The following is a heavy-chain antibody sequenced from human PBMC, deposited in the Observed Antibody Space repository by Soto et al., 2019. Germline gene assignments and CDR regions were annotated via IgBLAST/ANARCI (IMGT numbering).Heavy chain of an antibody. Sequence: GGSLRLSCAASGFTFSNYGMHWVRQALGKGLEWVAVVSYDGTNKVYADSVKGRFTISRDYSKNTVNLQMNALRADDTAVYYCAKNRGYQLPWGMDVWGQGTTVTVSS. D-gene: IGHD2-2*01. V-gene: IGHV3-30*18. J-gene: IGHJ6*02. CDR1: GFTFSNYG. CDR2: VSYDGTNK. CDR3: AKNRGYQLPWGMDV.